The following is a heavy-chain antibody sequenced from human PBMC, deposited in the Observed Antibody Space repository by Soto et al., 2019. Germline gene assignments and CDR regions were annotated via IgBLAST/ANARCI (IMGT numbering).Heavy chain of an antibody. J-gene: IGHJ4*02. D-gene: IGHD1-1*01. CDR2: INTNTGNP. Sequence: GASVKVSCKASGYTFTSYAMNWVRQAPGQGLEWMGWINTNTGNPTYAQGFTGRFVFSLDTSVSTAYLQICSLKAEDTAVYYCARGARTGTITYYFDYWGQGTLVTVSS. CDR1: GYTFTSYA. V-gene: IGHV7-4-1*01. CDR3: ARGARTGTITYYFDY.